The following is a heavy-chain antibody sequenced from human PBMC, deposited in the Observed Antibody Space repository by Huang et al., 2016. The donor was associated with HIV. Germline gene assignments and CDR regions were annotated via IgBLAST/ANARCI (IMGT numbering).Heavy chain of an antibody. CDR2: IQYDGNKK. J-gene: IGHJ4*02. D-gene: IGHD2-21*01. V-gene: IGHV3-30*02. Sequence: QVQLVESGGGVVQPGGSLRLSCAASGFTFKNYGMHWVRQAPGKGLEWVSFIQYDGNKKFYLDSGKGRFTISRDNSRNTLYLQMNSLRPEDTAVYYCAKDFRGDVYFYWGQGTLVAVSS. CDR3: AKDFRGDVYFY. CDR1: GFTFKNYG.